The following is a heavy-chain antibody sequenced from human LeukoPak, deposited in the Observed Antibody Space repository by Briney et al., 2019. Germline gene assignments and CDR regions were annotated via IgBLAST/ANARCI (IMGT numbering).Heavy chain of an antibody. CDR2: INPNSGGT. J-gene: IGHJ3*02. D-gene: IGHD3-3*01. V-gene: IGHV1-2*02. Sequence: GESLKISCKGSGYSFTSYYMHWVRQAPGQGLEWMGWINPNSGGTNYAQKFQGRVTMTRDTSISTAYMELSRLRSDDTAVYYCARAYSITIFGVVIHHAFDIWGQGTMVTVSS. CDR1: GYSFTSYY. CDR3: ARAYSITIFGVVIHHAFDI.